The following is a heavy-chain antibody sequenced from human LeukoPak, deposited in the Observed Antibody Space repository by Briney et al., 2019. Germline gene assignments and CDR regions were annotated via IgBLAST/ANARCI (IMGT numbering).Heavy chain of an antibody. CDR2: ISGSGGST. V-gene: IGHV3-23*01. CDR1: GFTFSSFA. J-gene: IGHJ4*02. D-gene: IGHD4-11*01. CDR3: AKNRGNYYYFDY. Sequence: PGGSLRLSCAASGFTFSSFAMSWVRQAPEKGLEWVSAISGSGGSTYYADSVKGRFTISRDNSKNTLYLQMNSLRAEDTAVYYCAKNRGNYYYFDYWGQGTLVTVSS.